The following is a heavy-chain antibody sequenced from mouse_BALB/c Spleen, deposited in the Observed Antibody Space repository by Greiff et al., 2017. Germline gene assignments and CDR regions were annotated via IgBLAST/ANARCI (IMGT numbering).Heavy chain of an antibody. J-gene: IGHJ4*01. Sequence: EVKVVESGGGLVQPGGSRKLSCAASGFTFSSFGMHWVRQAPEKGLEWVAYISSGSSTIYYADTVKGRFTISRDNPKNTLFLQMTSLRSEDTAMYYCARSRLTGTLYYAMDYWGQGTSVTVSS. CDR3: ARSRLTGTLYYAMDY. D-gene: IGHD4-1*01. V-gene: IGHV5-17*02. CDR2: ISSGSSTI. CDR1: GFTFSSFG.